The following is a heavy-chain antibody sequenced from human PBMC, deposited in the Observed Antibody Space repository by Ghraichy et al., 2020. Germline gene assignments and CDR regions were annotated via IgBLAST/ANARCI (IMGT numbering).Heavy chain of an antibody. CDR1: GGSISSYY. CDR3: ARETYYYDSSGYYYGELTIHDAFDI. CDR2: IYYSGST. Sequence: SETLSLTCTVSGGSISSYYWSWIRQPPGKGLEWIGYIYYSGSTNYNPSLKSRVTISVDTSKNQFSLKLSSVTAADTAVYYCARETYYYDSSGYYYGELTIHDAFDIWGQGTMVTVSS. V-gene: IGHV4-59*01. D-gene: IGHD3-22*01. J-gene: IGHJ3*02.